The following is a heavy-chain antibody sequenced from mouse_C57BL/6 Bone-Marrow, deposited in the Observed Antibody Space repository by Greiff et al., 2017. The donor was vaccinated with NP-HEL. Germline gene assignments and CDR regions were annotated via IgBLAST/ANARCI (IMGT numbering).Heavy chain of an antibody. D-gene: IGHD1-1*01. CDR1: GYAFTNYL. Sequence: VQLQQSGAELVRPGTSVKVSCKASGYAFTNYLIEWVKQRPGQGLEWIGVINPGSGGTNYNEKFKGKATLTADKSSSTAYMQLSSLTSEDSAVYFCARGILRYFDYWGQGTTLTVSS. CDR2: INPGSGGT. J-gene: IGHJ2*01. V-gene: IGHV1-54*01. CDR3: ARGILRYFDY.